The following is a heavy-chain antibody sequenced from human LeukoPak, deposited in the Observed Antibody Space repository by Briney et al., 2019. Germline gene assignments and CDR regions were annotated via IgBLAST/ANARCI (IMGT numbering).Heavy chain of an antibody. V-gene: IGHV3-11*01. Sequence: GGSLRLSCAASGFTFSDYYMSWIRQAPGKGLEWVSYTSSSGSTIYYADSVKGRFTISRDNAKKSLYLQMNSLRAEDTAVYYCARDFAFLEDGYNPGYWGQGTLVTVSS. D-gene: IGHD5-24*01. CDR3: ARDFAFLEDGYNPGY. CDR1: GFTFSDYY. J-gene: IGHJ4*02. CDR2: TSSSGSTI.